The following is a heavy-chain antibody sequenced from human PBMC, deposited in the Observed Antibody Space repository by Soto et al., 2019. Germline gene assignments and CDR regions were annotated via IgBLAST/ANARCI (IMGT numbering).Heavy chain of an antibody. CDR1: GYTFTSYY. Sequence: ASVKVSCKASGYTFTSYYMHWVRQAPGQGLEWMGIINPSGGSTSYAQKFQGRVTMTRDTSTSTVYMELSSLRSEDTAVYYCAREGGPLCKTGTTDYGMDVCGQGTTVPVSS. CDR2: INPSGGST. J-gene: IGHJ6*02. CDR3: AREGGPLCKTGTTDYGMDV. D-gene: IGHD1-1*01. V-gene: IGHV1-46*03.